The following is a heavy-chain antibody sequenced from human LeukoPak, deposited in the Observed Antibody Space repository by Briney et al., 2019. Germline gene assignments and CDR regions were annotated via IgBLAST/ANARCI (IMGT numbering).Heavy chain of an antibody. J-gene: IGHJ6*03. CDR1: GYTFTRYG. D-gene: IGHD1-1*01. CDR3: ARSVGPGTDGDYYYYYMDV. V-gene: IGHV1-18*01. Sequence: ASVKVSCKTSGYTFTRYGISWVRQAPGQGLEWMGWISAYNGNTNYAQKIQGRVTMTTDTSTRTAYMELRSLRSDDTAVYYCARSVGPGTDGDYYYYYMDVWGKGTTVTVS. CDR2: ISAYNGNT.